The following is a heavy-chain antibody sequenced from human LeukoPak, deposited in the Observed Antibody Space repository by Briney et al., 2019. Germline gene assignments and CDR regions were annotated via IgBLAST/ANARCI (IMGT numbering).Heavy chain of an antibody. D-gene: IGHD3-3*01. Sequence: SETLSLTCTVSGGSISSSSYYWGWLRQPPGKGLEWIGYIYYSGSTYYNPSLKSRVTISVDTSKNQFSLKLSSVTAADTAVYYCASLRMYYDFWSGYRRRNWFDPWGQGTLVTVS. CDR1: GGSISSSSYY. CDR3: ASLRMYYDFWSGYRRRNWFDP. V-gene: IGHV4-30-4*08. J-gene: IGHJ5*02. CDR2: IYYSGST.